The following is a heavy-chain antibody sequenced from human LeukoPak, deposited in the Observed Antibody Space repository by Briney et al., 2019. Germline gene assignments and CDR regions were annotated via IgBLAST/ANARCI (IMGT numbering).Heavy chain of an antibody. D-gene: IGHD3-16*01. CDR3: ARETSQKGAHYMDV. Sequence: SETLSLTCTVSGGSISSYYWSWIRQPPGQGLEWIGYIYYSGSTNYNPSLKSRVTISVDTSKNQFSLKLTSVTAADTAVYYCARETSQKGAHYMDVWGKGTTVTISS. V-gene: IGHV4-59*01. J-gene: IGHJ6*03. CDR1: GGSISSYY. CDR2: IYYSGST.